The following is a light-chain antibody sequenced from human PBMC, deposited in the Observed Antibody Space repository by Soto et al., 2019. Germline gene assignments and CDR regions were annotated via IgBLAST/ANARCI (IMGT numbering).Light chain of an antibody. V-gene: IGLV2-8*01. J-gene: IGLJ2*01. CDR3: SSYAGSNIVV. CDR2: DVS. Sequence: QPVLTQPPSASGSPGQSVTISCTGSSSDVGGYNYVSWYQQHPGKAPKLMIYDVSKRPSGVPDRFSGSKSGNTASLTVSGLQDEDEADYYCSSYAGSNIVVFGGGTKLTVL. CDR1: SSDVGGYNY.